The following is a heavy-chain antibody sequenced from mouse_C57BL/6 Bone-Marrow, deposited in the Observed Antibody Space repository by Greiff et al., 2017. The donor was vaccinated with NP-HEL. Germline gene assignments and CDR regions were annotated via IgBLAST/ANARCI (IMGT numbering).Heavy chain of an antibody. Sequence: EVKLMESGGGLVKPGGSLKLSCAASGFTFSSYAMSWVRQTPEKRLEWVATISDGGSYTYYPDNVKGRFTISRDNAKNNLYLQMSHLKSEDTAMYYCASFITTVDYWGQGTTLTVSS. CDR1: GFTFSSYA. CDR2: ISDGGSYT. D-gene: IGHD1-1*01. CDR3: ASFITTVDY. V-gene: IGHV5-4*03. J-gene: IGHJ2*01.